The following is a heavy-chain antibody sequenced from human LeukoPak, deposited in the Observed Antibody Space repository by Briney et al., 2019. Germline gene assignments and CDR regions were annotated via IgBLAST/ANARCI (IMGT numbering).Heavy chain of an antibody. CDR2: IYYSGST. CDR3: ARLYDQYDSSGYYSPFDY. J-gene: IGHJ4*02. Sequence: PSETLSLTCTVSGGSISSYYWSWIRQPPGKGLEWIGYIYYSGSTNYNPSLKSRVTISVDTSKNQFSLKLSSVTAADTAVYYCARLYDQYDSSGYYSPFDYWGQGTLVTVSS. CDR1: GGSISSYY. V-gene: IGHV4-59*08. D-gene: IGHD3-22*01.